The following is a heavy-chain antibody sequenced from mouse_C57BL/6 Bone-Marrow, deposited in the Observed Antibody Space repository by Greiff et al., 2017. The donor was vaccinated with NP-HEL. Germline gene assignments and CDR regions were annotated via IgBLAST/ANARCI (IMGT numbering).Heavy chain of an antibody. J-gene: IGHJ1*03. CDR1: GFNIKDDY. CDR3: TTSTMVTTGYFDG. Sequence: VQLQQSGAELVRPGASVKLSCTASGFNIKDDYMHWVKQRPEQGLEWIGWIDPENGDTEYASKFQGKATITADTSSNTAYLQLSSLTSEDTAVYYCTTSTMVTTGYFDGWGTGTTVTVSS. D-gene: IGHD2-2*01. CDR2: IDPENGDT. V-gene: IGHV14-4*01.